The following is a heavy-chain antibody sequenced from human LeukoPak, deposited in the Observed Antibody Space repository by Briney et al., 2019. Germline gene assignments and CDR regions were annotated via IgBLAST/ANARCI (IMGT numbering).Heavy chain of an antibody. V-gene: IGHV1-18*04. D-gene: IGHD3-22*01. CDR1: GYTFTSYY. CDR3: ARPTYDSSDYEYFQH. CDR2: ISAYNGNT. Sequence: ASVKVSCKASGYTFTSYYMHWVRQAPGQGLEWMGWISAYNGNTNYAQKLQGRVTMTTDTSTSTAYMELRSLRSDDTAVYYCARPTYDSSDYEYFQHWGQGTLVTVSS. J-gene: IGHJ1*01.